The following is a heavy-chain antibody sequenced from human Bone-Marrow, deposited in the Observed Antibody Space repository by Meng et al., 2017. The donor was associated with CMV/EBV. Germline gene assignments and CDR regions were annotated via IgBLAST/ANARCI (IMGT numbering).Heavy chain of an antibody. D-gene: IGHD5-18*01. J-gene: IGHJ4*02. Sequence: SETLSLTCTVSGGSVSGTGYYWAWIRQPPGKGLEWVGIIYNSGNTYYNPSVKSRVIISTQRSKNQFSLKLSSVTAADTAVYYCARVGVDTAMGHFDYWGQGTLVTVSS. CDR2: IYNSGNT. CDR3: ARVGVDTAMGHFDY. V-gene: IGHV4-39*07. CDR1: GGSVSGTGYY.